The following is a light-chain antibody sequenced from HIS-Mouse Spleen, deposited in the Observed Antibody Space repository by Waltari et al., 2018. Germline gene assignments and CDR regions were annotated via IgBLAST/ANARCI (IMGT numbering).Light chain of an antibody. Sequence: DIPWTHSPSLLTAFVCARVNITCPDSQGIRSYLTWYQQKPGKAPKLLIYAASTLQSGVPSMFSGSGSGTEFTLTISSLQTEDFATYYCQQLNSYPLTFGGGTKVEIK. CDR2: AAS. J-gene: IGKJ4*01. CDR1: QGIRSY. V-gene: IGKV1-9*01. CDR3: QQLNSYPLT.